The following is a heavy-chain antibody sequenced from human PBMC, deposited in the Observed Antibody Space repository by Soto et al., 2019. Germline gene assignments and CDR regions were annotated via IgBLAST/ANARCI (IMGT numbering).Heavy chain of an antibody. V-gene: IGHV3-23*01. J-gene: IGHJ5*02. D-gene: IGHD2-2*01. CDR1: GFTLSNYA. CDR2: ISGSGGSA. Sequence: GSPKTPCAAPGFTLSNYAMTWVRQGPGKGLGWVSAISGSGGSAYYADSVKGRFTISRDNSKNTLYLQMNSLRADDSGVYYCAKDPYSGVLVPVAIGFDPWGPGTLVTVSS. CDR3: AKDPYSGVLVPVAIGFDP.